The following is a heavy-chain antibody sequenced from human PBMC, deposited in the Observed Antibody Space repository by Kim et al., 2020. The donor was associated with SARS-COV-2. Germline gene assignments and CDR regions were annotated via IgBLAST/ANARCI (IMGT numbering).Heavy chain of an antibody. CDR1: GFTFSSHW. CDR2: INSDGSIT. Sequence: GGSLRLSCAASGFTFSSHWMHWVRQAPGKGLVWVSRINSDGSITSYADSVKGRFTTSRDNAKNTLYLQMNSLRVDDTAVYYCARRSVTGSYYYFDNWGQG. D-gene: IGHD1-26*01. J-gene: IGHJ4*02. V-gene: IGHV3-74*01. CDR3: ARRSVTGSYYYFDN.